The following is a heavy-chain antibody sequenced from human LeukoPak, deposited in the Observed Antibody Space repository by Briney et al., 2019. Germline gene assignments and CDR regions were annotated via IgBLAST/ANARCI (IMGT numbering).Heavy chain of an antibody. D-gene: IGHD3-22*01. Sequence: GGSLRLSCSASGFTFSYYAMHWVRQAAGKGLEFDSGISSNGGSTYYADSLKGRFTVSRDNSNNTLYLQMSSLRAEDTAIYYCAKGPTYDSLPYYFDYWGQGTLVTVSS. CDR1: GFTFSYYA. CDR2: ISSNGGST. CDR3: AKGPTYDSLPYYFDY. J-gene: IGHJ4*02. V-gene: IGHV3-64D*09.